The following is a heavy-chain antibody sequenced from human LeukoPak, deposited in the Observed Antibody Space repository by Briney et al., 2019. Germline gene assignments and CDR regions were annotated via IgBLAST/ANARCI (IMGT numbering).Heavy chain of an antibody. Sequence: PGASLTLSCAASGFTFSSYAMSWVRQAPGKGLVWLSAISGSGGSTYYADSVKGRFTISRDNCKNTLYLQMNSLRAEDTAVYYCAKDLSLVIAAAGTWFYWGQGTLVTVSS. CDR2: ISGSGGST. V-gene: IGHV3-23*01. CDR3: AKDLSLVIAAAGTWFY. J-gene: IGHJ4*02. CDR1: GFTFSSYA. D-gene: IGHD6-13*01.